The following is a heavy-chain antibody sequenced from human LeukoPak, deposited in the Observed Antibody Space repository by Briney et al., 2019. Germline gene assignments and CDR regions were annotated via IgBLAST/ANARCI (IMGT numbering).Heavy chain of an antibody. CDR1: GFTFSYYD. CDR2: ITLSGGST. CDR3: AKRGNPAVGHHYLDV. Sequence: GGSLRLSCAASGFTFSYYDMSWVRQAPGKGLEWVASITLSGGSTFYADSVKGRFTISRDNSKNTLYLQMNSLSAEDTAVFYCAKRGNPAVGHHYLDVWGKGTTVSVSS. D-gene: IGHD2-2*01. V-gene: IGHV3-23*01. J-gene: IGHJ6*03.